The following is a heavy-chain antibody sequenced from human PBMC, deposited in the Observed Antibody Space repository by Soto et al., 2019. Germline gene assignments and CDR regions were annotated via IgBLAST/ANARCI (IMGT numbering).Heavy chain of an antibody. CDR3: ARNTIILRYFDWFTTRCDCCNDAFDI. CDR1: GGSFSGYY. V-gene: IGHV4-34*01. J-gene: IGHJ3*02. Sequence: SETLSLTCAVYGGSFSGYYWSWIRQPPGKGLEWIGEINHSGSTNYNPSLKSRVTISVDTSKNQFSLKLSSVTAADTAVYYCARNTIILRYFDWFTTRCDCCNDAFDIWGQGTMVTVSS. D-gene: IGHD3-9*01. CDR2: INHSGST.